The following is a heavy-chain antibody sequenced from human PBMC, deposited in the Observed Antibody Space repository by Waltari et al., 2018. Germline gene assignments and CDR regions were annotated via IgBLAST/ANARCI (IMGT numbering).Heavy chain of an antibody. CDR1: GFTFSSYS. CDR2: ISSSSSTK. J-gene: IGHJ4*02. D-gene: IGHD6-19*01. CDR3: ARDRSSGWYYYFDY. Sequence: EVQLVESGGGLVQPGGSLRLSCAASGFTFSSYSMNWVRQAPGKGLEWVSYISSSSSTKNYADPVKGRFTISRDNAKNSLYLQMNSLRAEDTAVYYCARDRSSGWYYYFDYWGQGTLVTVSS. V-gene: IGHV3-48*04.